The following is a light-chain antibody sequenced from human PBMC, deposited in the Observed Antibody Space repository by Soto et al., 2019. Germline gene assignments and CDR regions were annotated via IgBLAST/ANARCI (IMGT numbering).Light chain of an antibody. CDR2: GAS. CDR3: QLYGNSPPHT. J-gene: IGKJ5*01. Sequence: EIVMTQSPATLTVSPGERATLSCRASQSISSNVAWYQQKRGQAPRLLIYGASTRATGIPARFSGSGSGTDFTLSISSLEPEDFALYYCQLYGNSPPHTFGQGTRLEIK. V-gene: IGKV3-15*01. CDR1: QSISSN.